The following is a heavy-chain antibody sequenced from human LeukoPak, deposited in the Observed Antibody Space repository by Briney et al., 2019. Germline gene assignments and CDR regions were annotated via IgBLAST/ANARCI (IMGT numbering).Heavy chain of an antibody. D-gene: IGHD1-26*01. CDR1: GFTFSSYS. CDR3: ARGQVHNYWGSYPNAFDI. V-gene: IGHV3-21*04. J-gene: IGHJ3*02. CDR2: ISSSSSYI. Sequence: GGSLRLSCAASGFTFSSYSMNWVRQAPGKGLEWVSSISSSSSYIYYADSVKGRFTISRDNAKNSLYLQMNSLRAEDTAVYYCARGQVHNYWGSYPNAFDIWGQGTMVTVSS.